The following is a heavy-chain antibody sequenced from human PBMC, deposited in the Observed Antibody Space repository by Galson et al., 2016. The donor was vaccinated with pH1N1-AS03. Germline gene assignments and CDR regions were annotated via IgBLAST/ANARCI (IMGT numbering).Heavy chain of an antibody. D-gene: IGHD6-19*01. CDR2: INQDGAKH. V-gene: IGHV3-7*01. CDR1: GFTFTNYW. Sequence: SLRLSCAASGFTFTNYWMSWVRQAPGKGPEWVANINQDGAKHYYVDSVRGRFTISRDNAKNSLYLQMNSLRVEDTAVYYCARDGPPQGISVAGSFDFWGQGTLVTVSS. J-gene: IGHJ4*02. CDR3: ARDGPPQGISVAGSFDF.